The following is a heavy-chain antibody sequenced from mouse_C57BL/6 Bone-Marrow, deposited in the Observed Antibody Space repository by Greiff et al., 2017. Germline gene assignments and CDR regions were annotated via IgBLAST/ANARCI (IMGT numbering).Heavy chain of an antibody. D-gene: IGHD1-1*01. Sequence: QVTLKESGPGILQSSQTLSLTCSFSGFSLSTSGMGVSWIRQPSGKGLEWLAHIYWDDDKRYNPSLKSRLTISKDTSRNQVFLKITSVDTADTATYYCARNTVVATRYFDVWGTGTTVTVSS. V-gene: IGHV8-12*01. CDR2: IYWDDDK. CDR3: ARNTVVATRYFDV. CDR1: GFSLSTSGMG. J-gene: IGHJ1*03.